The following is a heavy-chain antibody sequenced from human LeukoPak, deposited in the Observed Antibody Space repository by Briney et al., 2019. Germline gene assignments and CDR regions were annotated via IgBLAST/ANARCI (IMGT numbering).Heavy chain of an antibody. CDR2: IYSSGST. CDR3: ARGGSGSYLFDY. V-gene: IGHV3-66*01. Sequence: QAGGSLRLSCAASGFTVSSNYMSWVRQAPGKGLEWVSVIYSSGSTYYADSVKGRFTISRDNSKNTLYLQMNSLRAEDTAVYYCARGGSGSYLFDYWGQGTLVTVSS. D-gene: IGHD1-26*01. J-gene: IGHJ4*02. CDR1: GFTVSSNY.